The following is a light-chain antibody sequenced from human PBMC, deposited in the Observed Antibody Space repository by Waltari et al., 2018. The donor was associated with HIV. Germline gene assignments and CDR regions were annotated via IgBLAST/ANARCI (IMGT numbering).Light chain of an antibody. CDR1: QDISSS. V-gene: IGKV1-NL1*01. Sequence: DIQMTQSPSSLSASVGARVTIPCRASQDISSSLAWYQQKPGKAPNLLVYAASRLESGVPSRFSGSGSGTDYILTISSLQPEDFATYYCQQYYSARAVTFGGGTKVEIK. CDR3: QQYYSARAVT. J-gene: IGKJ4*01. CDR2: AAS.